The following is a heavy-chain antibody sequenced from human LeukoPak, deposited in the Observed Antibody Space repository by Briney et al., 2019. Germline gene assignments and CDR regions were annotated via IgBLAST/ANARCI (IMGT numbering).Heavy chain of an antibody. D-gene: IGHD2-2*01. V-gene: IGHV3-30*02. J-gene: IGHJ3*02. CDR2: IRYDGSNK. CDR1: GFTFSSYG. CDR3: AKDAPIVVVPAATGIDAFDI. Sequence: GGSLRLSCAASGFTFSSYGMHWVRQAPGKGLEWVAFIRYDGSNKYYADSVKGRFTISRDNSKNTLYLQMNSLRAEDTAVYYCAKDAPIVVVPAATGIDAFDIWGQGTMVTVPS.